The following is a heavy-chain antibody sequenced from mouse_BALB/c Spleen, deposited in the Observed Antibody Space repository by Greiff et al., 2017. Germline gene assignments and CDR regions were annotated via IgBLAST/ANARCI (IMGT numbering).Heavy chain of an antibody. CDR1: GFTFSSYA. Sequence: VKVEESGGGLVKPGGSLTLSCAASGFTFSSYAMSWVRQTPEKRLEWVASISSGGSTYYPDSVKGRFTISRDNARNILYLQMSSLRSEDTAMYYCARGGEATVVAPDYWGQGTTLTVSS. CDR3: ARGGEATVVAPDY. CDR2: ISSGGST. D-gene: IGHD1-1*01. V-gene: IGHV5-6-5*01. J-gene: IGHJ2*01.